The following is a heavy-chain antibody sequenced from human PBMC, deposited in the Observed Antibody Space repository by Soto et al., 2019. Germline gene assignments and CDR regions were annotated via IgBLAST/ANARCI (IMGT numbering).Heavy chain of an antibody. V-gene: IGHV3-23*01. CDR1: GFTFSTYS. CDR3: ARSRPADARFDY. D-gene: IGHD2-2*01. CDR2: FSGGGTT. Sequence: PGGSLRLSCATCGFTFSTYSISWVRQAPWKGLEWVSGFSGGGTTYYADSVKGRFTISRDNAKNSLYLQMNRLRAEDTAVYYCARSRPADARFDYWGQGILVTVSS. J-gene: IGHJ4*02.